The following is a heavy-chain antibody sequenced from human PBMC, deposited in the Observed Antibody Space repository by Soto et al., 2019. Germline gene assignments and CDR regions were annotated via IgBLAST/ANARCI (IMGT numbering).Heavy chain of an antibody. CDR1: GFTFSSYG. J-gene: IGHJ4*02. CDR3: ARKGDVYDSSGYNGY. V-gene: IGHV3-21*01. D-gene: IGHD3-22*01. CDR2: ISSSSSYI. Sequence: GGSQRLSCAASGFTFSSYGMNWVRQAPGKGLEWVSSISSSSSYIYYADSVKGRFTISRDNAKNSLYLQMNSLTAEDAAVYYCARKGDVYDSSGYNGYWGQGTLVTVS.